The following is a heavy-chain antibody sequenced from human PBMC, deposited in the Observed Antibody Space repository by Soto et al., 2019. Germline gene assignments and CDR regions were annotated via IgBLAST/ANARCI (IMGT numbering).Heavy chain of an antibody. CDR1: RYTFTSFV. D-gene: IGHD3-22*01. V-gene: IGHV1-18*01. Sequence: ASVKVSCKYSRYTFTSFVMNLVRHAPGQGLEWMGLISAYNGNTNCAQKLQGRVTMTTDTSTSTAYMELRSLRSDDTAVYYCAIATMNFYDRSGYYFEDWGQGSLVTVSS. J-gene: IGHJ4*02. CDR2: ISAYNGNT. CDR3: AIATMNFYDRSGYYFED.